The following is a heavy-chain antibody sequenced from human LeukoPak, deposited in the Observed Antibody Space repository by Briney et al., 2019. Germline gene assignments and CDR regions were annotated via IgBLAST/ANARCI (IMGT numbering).Heavy chain of an antibody. CDR2: IYYSGST. V-gene: IGHV4-39*01. Sequence: SETLSHTRTLSGGPISTSSYYSGLVRRPPARVLEPNGSIYYSGSTYNNPSLNTPVTISVDASKNPFSLPLSSVTAADTAVYYCAIHVDMVATGGEWFDPWGQGTLVTVSS. CDR3: AIHVDMVATGGEWFDP. J-gene: IGHJ5*02. CDR1: GGPISTSSYY. D-gene: IGHD5-12*01.